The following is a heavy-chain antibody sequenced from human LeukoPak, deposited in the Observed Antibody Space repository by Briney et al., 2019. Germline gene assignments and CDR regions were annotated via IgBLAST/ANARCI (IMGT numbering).Heavy chain of an antibody. V-gene: IGHV1-69*04. Sequence: SVKVSCKASGGTFSSYAIGWVRQAPGQGLEWMGRIIPILGIANYAQKFQGRVTIAADKSTSTAYMELSSLRSEDTAVYYCARTDRDGYNYWGQGTLVTVSS. CDR3: ARTDRDGYNY. J-gene: IGHJ4*02. CDR2: IIPILGIA. CDR1: GGTFSSYA. D-gene: IGHD5-24*01.